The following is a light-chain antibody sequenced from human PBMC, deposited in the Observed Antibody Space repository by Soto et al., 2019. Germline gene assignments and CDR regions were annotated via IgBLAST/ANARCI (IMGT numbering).Light chain of an antibody. Sequence: QSALTQPASVSGSPGQSITISCTGTSSDVGGYNYVSWYQQYPGKAPKLMISEVSNRPSGISDRFSGSKSGNTASLTISGLQAEDEAYYYCSSYTRISSVVFGGGTKLTVL. CDR1: SSDVGGYNY. CDR3: SSYTRISSVV. J-gene: IGLJ2*01. V-gene: IGLV2-14*01. CDR2: EVS.